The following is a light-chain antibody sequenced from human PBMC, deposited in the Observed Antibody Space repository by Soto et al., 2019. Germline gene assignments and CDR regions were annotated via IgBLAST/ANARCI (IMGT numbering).Light chain of an antibody. V-gene: IGKV3-20*01. Sequence: EIVLTQSPGTLSLSPGERATLSCRASQSISSRYLAWYQQKPGQAPRLLMYGVSSRATGTPDRFSGSGSGTDFTLTISRLEPEDFAVYHCQQYDSSPTFGGGTKVDIK. CDR3: QQYDSSPT. CDR2: GVS. J-gene: IGKJ4*02. CDR1: QSISSRY.